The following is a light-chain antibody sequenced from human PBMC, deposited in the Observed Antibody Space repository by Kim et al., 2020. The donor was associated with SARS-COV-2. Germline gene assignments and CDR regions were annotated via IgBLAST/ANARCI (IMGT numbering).Light chain of an antibody. CDR3: QSYDISNVI. Sequence: GNTVTSSDTRTGGNIAANYVHWYQQRPGSAPTIVIYEDSERPSGVPDRFSGSIDTSASSASLTISGLKTEDEADYYCQSYDISNVIFGGGTQLTVL. V-gene: IGLV6-57*03. CDR1: GGNIAANY. CDR2: EDS. J-gene: IGLJ2*01.